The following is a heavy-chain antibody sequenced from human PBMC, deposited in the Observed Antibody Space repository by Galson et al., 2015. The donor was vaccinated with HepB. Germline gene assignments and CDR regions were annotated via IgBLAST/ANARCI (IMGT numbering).Heavy chain of an antibody. D-gene: IGHD2-2*01. J-gene: IGHJ4*02. Sequence: ETLSLTCTVSGDSISGYYWSWIRQPPGKGLEWIGYIYYSGSTNYNPSLKSRVTLSVDTSKNQFSLKLNSVTAADTAVYYCARRYCSSTTCFQHFDYWGQGTLVTVSS. CDR1: GDSISGYY. CDR2: IYYSGST. CDR3: ARRYCSSTTCFQHFDY. V-gene: IGHV4-59*01.